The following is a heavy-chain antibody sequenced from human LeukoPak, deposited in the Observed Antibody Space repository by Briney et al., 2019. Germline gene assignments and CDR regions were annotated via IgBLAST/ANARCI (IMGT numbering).Heavy chain of an antibody. Sequence: SVKVSCKASGGTFSSYAISWVRQAPGQGLEWMGGIIPIFGTANYAQKFQGRVTITADESTSTAYMELSSLSSEDTAVYYCARWVVGAPRFDPWGQRTLVTVSS. CDR2: IIPIFGTA. J-gene: IGHJ5*02. D-gene: IGHD1-26*01. CDR3: ARWVVGAPRFDP. V-gene: IGHV1-69*13. CDR1: GGTFSSYA.